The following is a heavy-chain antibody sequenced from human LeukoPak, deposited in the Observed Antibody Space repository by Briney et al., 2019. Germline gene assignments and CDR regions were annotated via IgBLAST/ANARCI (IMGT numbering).Heavy chain of an antibody. V-gene: IGHV4-59*01. CDR3: ASFRGRKFDP. CDR1: GGSISSYY. J-gene: IGHJ5*02. Sequence: SETLSLTCTVSGGSISSYYWSWIRQPPGKGLEWIGNIDYSGSTIYNPALKSRVTMSVDTSKNQFSLNLTSVTAADTAVYYCASFRGRKFDPWGQGTLVTVSS. CDR2: IDYSGST. D-gene: IGHD3-16*01.